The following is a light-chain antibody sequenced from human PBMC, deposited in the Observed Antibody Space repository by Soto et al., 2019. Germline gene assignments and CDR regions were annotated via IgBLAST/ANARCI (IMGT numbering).Light chain of an antibody. CDR1: QSVSTY. V-gene: IGKV3-11*01. CDR2: DAS. Sequence: ETVLTQSPATLSLSPGERATLSCRASQSVSTYLAWYQQKPGQAPRLLIYDASNRATGIPARFSGSGSGTDFPLTISRLEAEDFGVYYCQRRRKGPEFTFGAGTKVDIK. J-gene: IGKJ3*01. CDR3: QRRRKGPEFT.